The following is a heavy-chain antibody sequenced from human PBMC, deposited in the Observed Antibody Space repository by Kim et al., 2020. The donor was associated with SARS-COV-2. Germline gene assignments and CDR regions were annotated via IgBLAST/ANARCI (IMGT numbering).Heavy chain of an antibody. CDR1: GFTFSSYS. J-gene: IGHJ6*02. D-gene: IGHD5-18*01. CDR3: ARDLAAMVFYYYYYGMDV. CDR2: ISSSSSYI. Sequence: GGSLRLSCAASGFTFSSYSMNWVRQAPGKGLEWVSSISSSSSYIYYADSVKGRFTISRDNAKNSLYLQMNSLRAEDTAVYYCARDLAAMVFYYYYYGMDVWGQGTTVTVSS. V-gene: IGHV3-21*01.